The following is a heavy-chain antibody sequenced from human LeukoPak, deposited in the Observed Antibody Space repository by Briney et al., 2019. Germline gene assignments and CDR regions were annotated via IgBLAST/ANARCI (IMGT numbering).Heavy chain of an antibody. V-gene: IGHV4-39*01. J-gene: IGHJ4*02. CDR1: GGSISSSSYH. D-gene: IGHD4-17*01. CDR2: VYYSGNT. Sequence: SETLSLTCTVPGGSISSSSYHWGWIRQPPGKGLEWIGSVYYSGNTYYNPSLKSRVTISIDTSKNQFSLKLSSVTAADTAVYYCARHGYGDYKKIDYWGQGTLVTVSS. CDR3: ARHGYGDYKKIDY.